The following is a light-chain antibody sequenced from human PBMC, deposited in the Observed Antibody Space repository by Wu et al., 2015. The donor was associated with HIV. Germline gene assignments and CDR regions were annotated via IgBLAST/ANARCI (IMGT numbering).Light chain of an antibody. Sequence: DIQMTQSPSTLSASVGDRVTITCRASQSISSWLAWYQQKPGKAPKLLIYKASSLESGVPSRFSGSGSGTEFTLTISSLQPDDFATYYCQHYNRDPYNFGQGTKLEIK. CDR1: QSISSW. CDR3: QHYNRDPYN. J-gene: IGKJ2*01. CDR2: KAS. V-gene: IGKV1-5*03.